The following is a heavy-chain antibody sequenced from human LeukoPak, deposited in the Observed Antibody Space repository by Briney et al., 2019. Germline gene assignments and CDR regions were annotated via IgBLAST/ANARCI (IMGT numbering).Heavy chain of an antibody. V-gene: IGHV3-30*02. CDR1: GFTFSSYG. J-gene: IGHJ4*02. Sequence: PGGSLRLSCAASGFTFSSYGMHWVRQAPGKGLEWVAFIRCDGSNKYYADSVKGRFTISRDNSKNTLYLQMNSLRAEDTAVYYCAKDLSKGLLYRRGMYYFDYWGQGTLVTVSS. CDR2: IRCDGSNK. D-gene: IGHD3-10*01. CDR3: AKDLSKGLLYRRGMYYFDY.